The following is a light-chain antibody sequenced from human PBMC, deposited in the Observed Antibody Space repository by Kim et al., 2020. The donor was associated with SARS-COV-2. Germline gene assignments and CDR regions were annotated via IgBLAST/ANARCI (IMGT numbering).Light chain of an antibody. CDR3: QQRAHCRIT. J-gene: IGKJ5*01. CDR2: GAS. Sequence: EIVLTQSPATLSLSPGERATLSCRASQSVASYFAWYQQKPGQAPRLLISGASNRATGIPARFSGSGSGTDFTLTISSLEPEDFAVYYCQQRAHCRITFGQGTRLEIK. CDR1: QSVASY. V-gene: IGKV3-11*01.